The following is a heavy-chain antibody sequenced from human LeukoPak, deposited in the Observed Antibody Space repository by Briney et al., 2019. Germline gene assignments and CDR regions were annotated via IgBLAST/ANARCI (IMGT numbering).Heavy chain of an antibody. CDR2: ISSSGSTI. CDR3: AELGITMIGGV. J-gene: IGHJ6*04. Sequence: GGSLRLSCAASGFTFSSYEMNWVRRAPGKGLEWVSYISSSGSTIYCADSVKGRFTISRDNAKNSQYLQMNSLRAEDTAVYYCAELGITMIGGVWGKGTTVTISS. CDR1: GFTFSSYE. D-gene: IGHD3-10*02. V-gene: IGHV3-48*03.